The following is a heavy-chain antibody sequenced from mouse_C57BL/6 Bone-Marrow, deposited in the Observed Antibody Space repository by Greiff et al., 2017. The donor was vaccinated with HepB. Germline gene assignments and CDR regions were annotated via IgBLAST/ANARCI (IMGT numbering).Heavy chain of an antibody. CDR1: GYTFTSYG. CDR2: IYPRSGNT. Sequence: QVQLQQSGAELARPGASVKLSCKASGYTFTSYGISWVKQRTGQGLEWIGEIYPRSGNTYYNEKFKGKATLTADKSSSTAYMELRSLTSEDSAVYFYAKYGSSYEGAYWGQGTLVTVSA. V-gene: IGHV1-81*01. J-gene: IGHJ3*01. D-gene: IGHD1-1*01. CDR3: AKYGSSYEGAY.